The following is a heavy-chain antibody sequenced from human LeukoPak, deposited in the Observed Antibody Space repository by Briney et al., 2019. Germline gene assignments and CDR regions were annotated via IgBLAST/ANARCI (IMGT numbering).Heavy chain of an antibody. CDR3: ARYGSGSYYLDY. D-gene: IGHD3-10*01. J-gene: IGHJ4*02. V-gene: IGHV3-48*03. CDR2: ISSSGSTI. CDR1: GFTFDDYA. Sequence: GGSLRLSCAASGFTFDDYAMHWVRQAPGKGLEWVSYISSSGSTIYYADSVKGRFTISRDNAKNSLYLQMNSLRAEDTAVYYCARYGSGSYYLDYWGQGTLVTVSS.